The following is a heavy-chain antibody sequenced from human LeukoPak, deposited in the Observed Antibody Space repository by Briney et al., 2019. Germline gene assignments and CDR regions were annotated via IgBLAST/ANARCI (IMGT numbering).Heavy chain of an antibody. Sequence: ASVKVSCKASGYTFTSYAMNWVRQASGQGLEWMGWINTNTGNPTYAQGFTGRFVFSLDTSVSTAYLQISSLKAEDTAVYYCARDYASLGATTLFDYWGQGTLVTVSS. CDR1: GYTFTSYA. CDR2: INTNTGNP. D-gene: IGHD1-26*01. J-gene: IGHJ4*02. V-gene: IGHV7-4-1*02. CDR3: ARDYASLGATTLFDY.